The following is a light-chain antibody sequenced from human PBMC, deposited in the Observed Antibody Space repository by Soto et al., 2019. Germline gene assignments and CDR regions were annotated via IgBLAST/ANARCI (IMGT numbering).Light chain of an antibody. CDR3: QQYSRDPYS. V-gene: IGKV1-5*03. J-gene: IGKJ2*01. CDR2: KAS. Sequence: DIQMTQSPSTLSASVGDRVTITCRASQSISSWLAWYQQKPGKAPTLMIYKASSLQSGVPSRFSGSGSWTEFSLTITSLQPDDLATYYCQQYSRDPYSFGQGTKLEIK. CDR1: QSISSW.